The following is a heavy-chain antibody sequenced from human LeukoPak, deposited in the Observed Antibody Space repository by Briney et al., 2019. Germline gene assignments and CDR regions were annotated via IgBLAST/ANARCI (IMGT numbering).Heavy chain of an antibody. D-gene: IGHD3-16*01. Sequence: PSETLSLTCTVSGGSISSSSYYWGWIRQPPGKGLEWIGNIYYSGSTYYNPSLKSRVTISVDTSKNQFSLRLNSVTAADTAVYYCARLDDLGAYYFVYWGQGTLVTVYS. J-gene: IGHJ4*02. CDR2: IYYSGST. CDR3: ARLDDLGAYYFVY. V-gene: IGHV4-39*01. CDR1: GGSISSSSYY.